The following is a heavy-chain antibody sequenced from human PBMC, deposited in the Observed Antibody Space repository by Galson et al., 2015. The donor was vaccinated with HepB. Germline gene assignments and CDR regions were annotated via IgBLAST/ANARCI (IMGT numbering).Heavy chain of an antibody. D-gene: IGHD5-18*01. CDR2: IIPIFGTA. Sequence: SVKVSCKASGGTFSSYAISWVRQAPGQGLEWMGGIIPIFGTANYAQKFQGRVTITADESTSTAYMELSSLRSEDTAVYYCASGYSYGYVRVDYWGQGTLVTVSS. CDR3: ASGYSYGYVRVDY. CDR1: GGTFSSYA. V-gene: IGHV1-69*13. J-gene: IGHJ4*02.